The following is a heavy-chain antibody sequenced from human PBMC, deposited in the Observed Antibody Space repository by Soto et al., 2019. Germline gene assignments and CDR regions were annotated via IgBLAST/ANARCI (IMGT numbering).Heavy chain of an antibody. CDR3: ARVWRWLVLDY. D-gene: IGHD6-19*01. Sequence: VKVSCKVSGYNLTELSMHWVRQAPGKGLEWMGGFDAEDGETIYAQKFQGRVTMTEDTSTNTAYMELRSLRSDDTAVYYCARVWRWLVLDYWGQGTLVTVSS. J-gene: IGHJ4*02. CDR2: FDAEDGET. V-gene: IGHV1-24*01. CDR1: GYNLTELS.